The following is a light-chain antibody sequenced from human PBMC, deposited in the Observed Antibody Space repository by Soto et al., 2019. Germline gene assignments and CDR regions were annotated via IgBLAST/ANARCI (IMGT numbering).Light chain of an antibody. V-gene: IGLV3-21*04. Sequence: SYELTQPPSVSVAPGKTARITCGGNNIGSKSVHWYQQKPGQAPVLVIYYDSDRPSGIPERFSSSNSGNTATLTISRVEAGDEADYYCQVWDSSSDHPVFGTGTKLTVL. CDR2: YDS. CDR3: QVWDSSSDHPV. CDR1: NIGSKS. J-gene: IGLJ1*01.